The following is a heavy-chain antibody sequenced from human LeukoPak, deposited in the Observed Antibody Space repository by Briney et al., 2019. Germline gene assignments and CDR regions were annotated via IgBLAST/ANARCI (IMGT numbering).Heavy chain of an antibody. CDR2: IYYSGST. Sequence: PSETLSLTCTVSGGSISSYYWSWIRQPPGKGLEWIGYIYYSGSTNYNPSLKSRVTISVDTSKNQFSLKLSSVTAADTAVYYCARGALASEGAFDIWGQGTMVTVSS. CDR3: ARGALASEGAFDI. J-gene: IGHJ3*02. CDR1: GGSISSYY. V-gene: IGHV4-59*01. D-gene: IGHD6-6*01.